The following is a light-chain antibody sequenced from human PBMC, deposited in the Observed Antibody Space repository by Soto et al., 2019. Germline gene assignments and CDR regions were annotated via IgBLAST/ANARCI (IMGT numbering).Light chain of an antibody. CDR2: GAY. J-gene: IGKJ1*01. V-gene: IGKV3-20*01. Sequence: ESVLTQSPGTLSLSPGERATLSCRASQSVSSSFLAWYQLKPGQAPRLLIYGAYSRATGIPDRFSGSGSGTDFTLTISRLEPEDFAVYYCQQYDSSPWMFGQGTKVEIK. CDR1: QSVSSSF. CDR3: QQYDSSPWM.